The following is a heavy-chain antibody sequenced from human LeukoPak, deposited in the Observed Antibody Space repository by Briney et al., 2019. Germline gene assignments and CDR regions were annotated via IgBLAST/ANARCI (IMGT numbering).Heavy chain of an antibody. J-gene: IGHJ6*02. D-gene: IGHD2-2*01. CDR2: IYYSGST. V-gene: IGHV4-59*01. CDR1: GGSISSYY. CDR3: ASSPVPAAAVGAPWGMDV. Sequence: SETLSLTCTVSGGSISSYYWSRIRQPPGKGLEWIGYIYYSGSTNYNPSLKSRVTISVDTSKNQFSLKLSSVTAADTAVYYCASSPVPAAAVGAPWGMDVWGQGTTVTVSS.